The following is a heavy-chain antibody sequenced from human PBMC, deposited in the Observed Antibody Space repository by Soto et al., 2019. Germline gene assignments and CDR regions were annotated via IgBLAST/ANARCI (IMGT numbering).Heavy chain of an antibody. CDR2: ISNRGDT. V-gene: IGHV3-66*01. J-gene: IGHJ3*02. CDR1: GFIVSDAY. Sequence: GSLRLSCTASGFIVSDAYVNWVRQAPGKGLEWVSVISNRGDTHYADSVRGRFSLSRDISDNTLHLQMNNLRVEDTAVYYCAREPRYCRGGSCSITGDAYDIWGQGTMVTVSS. CDR3: AREPRYCRGGSCSITGDAYDI. D-gene: IGHD2-15*01.